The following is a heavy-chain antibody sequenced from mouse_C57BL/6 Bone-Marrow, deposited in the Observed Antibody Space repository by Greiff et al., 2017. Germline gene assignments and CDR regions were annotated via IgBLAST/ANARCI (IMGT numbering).Heavy chain of an antibody. Sequence: EVQLVESGGGLVQPGGSLSLSCAASGFTFTDYYMRWVRQPPGKALEWLGFIRNKANGYTTEYSASVKGRFTISRDNSQSILYLQMNALGAEDSATYYCARWRGYYFDYWGQGTTLTVSS. CDR3: ARWRGYYFDY. CDR1: GFTFTDYY. CDR2: IRNKANGYTT. J-gene: IGHJ2*01. V-gene: IGHV7-3*01.